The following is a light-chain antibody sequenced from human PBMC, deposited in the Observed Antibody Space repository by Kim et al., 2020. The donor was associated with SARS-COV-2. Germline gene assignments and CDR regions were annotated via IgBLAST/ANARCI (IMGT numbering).Light chain of an antibody. CDR2: GAF. J-gene: IGKJ5*01. CDR3: QQYNTSPTT. CDR1: QSLRTN. V-gene: IGKV3-20*01. Sequence: FSPGESATLSCRASQSLRTNLVWYQHKPGQAPRLLIYGAFTRASGIPDRFSGSGSGTDFTLTISRLEPEDFAVYYCQQYNTSPTTFGQGTRLEIK.